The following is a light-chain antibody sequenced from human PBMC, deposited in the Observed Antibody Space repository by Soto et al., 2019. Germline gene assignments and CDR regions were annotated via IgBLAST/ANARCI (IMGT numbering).Light chain of an antibody. CDR3: QQRSNWPPT. V-gene: IGKV3-11*01. J-gene: IGKJ4*01. CDR2: DAS. CDR1: QSVSSY. Sequence: EIVLTQSPATLSLSPGERATLSCRASQSVSSYLAWYQQQPVQAPRLLIYDASNRATGIPDRFSGSGSGTDFTLTISSLEPEDFAVYYCQQRSNWPPTFGGGTKVEIK.